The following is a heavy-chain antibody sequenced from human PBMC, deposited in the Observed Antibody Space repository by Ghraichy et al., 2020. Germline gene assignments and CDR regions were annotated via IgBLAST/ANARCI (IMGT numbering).Heavy chain of an antibody. Sequence: GGSLRLSCAASGFTFSSYAMSWVRQAPGKGLEWVSAISGSGGSTYYADSVKGRFTISRDNSKNTLYLQMNSLRAEDTAVYYCAKALTNPGLADSGGDYWGQGTLVTVSS. CDR1: GFTFSSYA. CDR2: ISGSGGST. V-gene: IGHV3-23*01. J-gene: IGHJ4*02. CDR3: AKALTNPGLADSGGDY. D-gene: IGHD3-16*01.